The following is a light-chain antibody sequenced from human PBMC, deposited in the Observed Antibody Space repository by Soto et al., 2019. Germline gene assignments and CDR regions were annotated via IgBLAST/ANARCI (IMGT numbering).Light chain of an antibody. CDR1: QDISKY. J-gene: IGKJ4*01. CDR2: DAS. CDR3: LQYDNLPFT. V-gene: IGKV1-33*01. Sequence: DIQMTQSPSSLSASVGDRVTITCQASQDISKYLSWYQQRPGKAPKLLIYDASSLQTGVTSRFSGVRSGTDFTFTISGLQPEDIATYYCLQYDNLPFTFGGGTKVEI.